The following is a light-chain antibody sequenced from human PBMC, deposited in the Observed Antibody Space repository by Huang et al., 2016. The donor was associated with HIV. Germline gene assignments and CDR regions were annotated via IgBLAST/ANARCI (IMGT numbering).Light chain of an antibody. CDR2: DAS. CDR3: QQSHSTPYT. Sequence: DIQMTQSPSSLSASVGDRVTISFRASQIISTYLIWYQQKPGKSPKRLIYDASSVQRGVPSRCGGSGSGTDFTLTISSLQPEDFATYYCQQSHSTPYTFGQGTKLEIK. CDR1: QIISTY. J-gene: IGKJ2*01. V-gene: IGKV1-39*01.